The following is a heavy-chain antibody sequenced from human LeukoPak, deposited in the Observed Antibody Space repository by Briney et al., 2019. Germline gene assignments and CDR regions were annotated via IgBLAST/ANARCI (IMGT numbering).Heavy chain of an antibody. CDR3: AKAGAAANFDY. Sequence: PGRSLRLSCAASGFTFSSYGMHWVRQAPGKGLEWVAVISYDGSNKYYADSVKGRFTISRDNSKNTLYPQMNSLRAEDTAVYYCAKAGAAANFDYWGQGTLVTVSS. CDR1: GFTFSSYG. D-gene: IGHD2-2*01. V-gene: IGHV3-30*18. CDR2: ISYDGSNK. J-gene: IGHJ4*02.